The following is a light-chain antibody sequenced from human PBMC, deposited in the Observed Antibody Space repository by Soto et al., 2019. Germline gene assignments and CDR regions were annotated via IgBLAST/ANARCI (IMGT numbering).Light chain of an antibody. CDR3: QQYGSSSFT. V-gene: IGKV3-20*01. J-gene: IGKJ3*01. CDR1: HSVSSSY. Sequence: EIVLTQSPGTLSLSPGERATLSCRASHSVSSSYLAWYQQKPGQAPRLLIYGASSRATGIPDRFSGGESGTDFTLTISRLEPEDFAVYYCQQYGSSSFTFGPGTKVDIK. CDR2: GAS.